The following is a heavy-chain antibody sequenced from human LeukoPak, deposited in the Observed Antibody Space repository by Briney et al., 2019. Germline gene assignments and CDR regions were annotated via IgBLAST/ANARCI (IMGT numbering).Heavy chain of an antibody. D-gene: IGHD6-6*01. Sequence: PGGSLRLSCAASGFTFDDYAMHWVRQAPGKGLEWVSLISWDGGSTYYADSVKGRFTISRDNSKNSLYLQMNSLRAEDTALYYCAKAAREEGFYYYYYMDVWGKGTTVTVSS. V-gene: IGHV3-43D*04. CDR1: GFTFDDYA. CDR2: ISWDGGST. CDR3: AKAAREEGFYYYYYMDV. J-gene: IGHJ6*03.